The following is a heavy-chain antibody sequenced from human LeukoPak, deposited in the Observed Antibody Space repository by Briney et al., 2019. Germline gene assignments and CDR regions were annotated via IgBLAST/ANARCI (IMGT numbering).Heavy chain of an antibody. Sequence: PGGSLRLSCAASGFTFDDYGMSWVRQAPGKGLEWVSGINWNGGSTGYADSVKGRFTISRDNAKNSLYLQMNSLRAEDTALYHCARDSELYGSGSYENTGWFDPWGQGTLVTVSS. CDR3: ARDSELYGSGSYENTGWFDP. CDR2: INWNGGST. J-gene: IGHJ5*02. D-gene: IGHD3-10*01. V-gene: IGHV3-20*01. CDR1: GFTFDDYG.